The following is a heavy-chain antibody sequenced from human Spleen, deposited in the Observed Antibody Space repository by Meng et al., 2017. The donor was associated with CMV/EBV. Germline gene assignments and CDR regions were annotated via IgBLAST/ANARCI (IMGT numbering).Heavy chain of an antibody. V-gene: IGHV3-23*01. CDR3: AKGPDSSGSNYFDY. J-gene: IGHJ4*02. Sequence: GGSLRLSCAASGFTFSSYSMNWVRQAPGKGLEWVSAISGSGGSTYYADSVKGRFTISRDNSKNTLYLQMNSLRAEDTAVYYCAKGPDSSGSNYFDYWGQGTLVTVSS. CDR1: GFTFSSYS. D-gene: IGHD6-19*01. CDR2: ISGSGGST.